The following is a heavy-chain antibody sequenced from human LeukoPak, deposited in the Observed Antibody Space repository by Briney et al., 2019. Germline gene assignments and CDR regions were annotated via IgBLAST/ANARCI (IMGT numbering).Heavy chain of an antibody. CDR1: VFTFSGST. D-gene: IGHD1-20*01. J-gene: IGHJ4*02. CDR3: TCRSSRVTGSTADY. Sequence: GGSLKLSCAASVFTFSGSTMHWVRHASGKGLEWVGHIRSKANNYATSYAASVKGRFTISRDDSHNTAYLQMNSLKTEDTAVYYCTCRSSRVTGSTADYWGQGTLVTVSS. CDR2: IRSKANNYAT. V-gene: IGHV3-73*01.